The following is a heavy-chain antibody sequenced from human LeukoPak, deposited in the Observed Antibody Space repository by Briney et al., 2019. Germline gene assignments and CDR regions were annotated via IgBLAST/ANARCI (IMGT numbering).Heavy chain of an antibody. V-gene: IGHV1-2*06. D-gene: IGHD2-15*01. Sequence: GASVKVSCKASGYTFTGYYMHWVRQAPGQGLEWMGRINPNSGGTNYAQKFQGRVTMTEDTSTDTAYMELSSLRSEDTAVYYCATDFGGGWFDPWGQGTLVTVSS. CDR2: INPNSGGT. J-gene: IGHJ5*02. CDR3: ATDFGGGWFDP. CDR1: GYTFTGYY.